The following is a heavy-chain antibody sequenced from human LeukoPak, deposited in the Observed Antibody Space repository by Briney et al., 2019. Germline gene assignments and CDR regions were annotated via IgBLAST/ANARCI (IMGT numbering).Heavy chain of an antibody. CDR2: IIPILGIA. D-gene: IGHD2-15*01. CDR1: GGTFSSYA. V-gene: IGHV1-69*04. CDR3: ARQGSGNGRYYFDY. J-gene: IGHJ4*02. Sequence: SVKVSCKASGGTFSSYAISWVRQAPGQGLERMGRIIPILGIANYAQKFQGRVTITADKSTSTAYMELSSLRSEDTAVYYCARQGSGNGRYYFDYWGQGTLVTVSS.